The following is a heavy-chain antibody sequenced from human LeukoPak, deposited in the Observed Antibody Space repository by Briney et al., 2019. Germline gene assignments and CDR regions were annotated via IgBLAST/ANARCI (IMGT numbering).Heavy chain of an antibody. CDR1: GGSFSGYY. D-gene: IGHD2-2*01. V-gene: IGHV4-34*01. Sequence: SETLSLTCAVYGGSFSGYYWSWIRQPPGKGLEWIGEINHSGSTNYNPSLKSRVTISVDRSKNQFSLKLSSVTAADTAVYYCARVLGYCSSTSCYAAGYFDYWGQGTLVTVS. CDR2: INHSGST. CDR3: ARVLGYCSSTSCYAAGYFDY. J-gene: IGHJ4*02.